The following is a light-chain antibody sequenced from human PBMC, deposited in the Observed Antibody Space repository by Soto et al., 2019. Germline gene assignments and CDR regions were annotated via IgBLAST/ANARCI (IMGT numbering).Light chain of an antibody. J-gene: IGKJ3*01. V-gene: IGKV1-27*01. CDR2: AAS. Sequence: DIQMTQSPSSLSASVGDRVAITCRASQGISNYLAWYQQKPGKVPKLLIYAASTLQSGVPSRFSGSGSGTDFTLTISSLQSEDFAVYYCQQYNNWPPVTFGPGTKVDIK. CDR1: QGISNY. CDR3: QQYNNWPPVT.